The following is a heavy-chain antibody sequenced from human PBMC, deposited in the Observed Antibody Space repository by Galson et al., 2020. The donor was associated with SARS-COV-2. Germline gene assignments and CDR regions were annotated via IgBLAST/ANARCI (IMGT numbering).Heavy chain of an antibody. J-gene: IGHJ1*01. CDR1: GYSFMNYG. CDR2: ISVHSGNT. Sequence: ASVKVSCKASGYSFMNYGINWVRQAPGQGLEWMGWISVHSGNTKIAQKFQDRVTIITDTSTSTAYMELTSLRSDDTAVYYCGRDIWERHVSSSGNGLWGQGTLVIVSS. V-gene: IGHV1-18*01. D-gene: IGHD6-13*01. CDR3: GRDIWERHVSSSGNGL.